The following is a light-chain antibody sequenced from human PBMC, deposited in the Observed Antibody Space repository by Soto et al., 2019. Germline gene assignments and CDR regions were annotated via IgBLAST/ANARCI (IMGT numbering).Light chain of an antibody. CDR2: AAS. CDR1: QGISNY. J-gene: IGKJ1*01. V-gene: IGKV1-27*01. CDR3: QKYNSAPWT. Sequence: DIQMTQSPSSLSTSVGDRVTITCRASQGISNYLAWYQQKPGKVPKLLIYAASTLQSGFTSRFSGSGSGTDFTLTISSLQPEDVATYYCQKYNSAPWTFGQGTQVAIK.